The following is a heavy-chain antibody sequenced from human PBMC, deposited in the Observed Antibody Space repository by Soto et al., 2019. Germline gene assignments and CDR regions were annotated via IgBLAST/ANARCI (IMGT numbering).Heavy chain of an antibody. Sequence: GESLKISCRGSGYSFNNYWIGWVRQMPGRGLEWMGIIYPGDSDTRYSPSFQGQVTISADKSISTAYLQWSSLKASDTAMYYCASPYSSSWLSLDYWVQGTLVTVSS. CDR1: GYSFNNYW. J-gene: IGHJ4*02. D-gene: IGHD6-13*01. CDR2: IYPGDSDT. CDR3: ASPYSSSWLSLDY. V-gene: IGHV5-51*01.